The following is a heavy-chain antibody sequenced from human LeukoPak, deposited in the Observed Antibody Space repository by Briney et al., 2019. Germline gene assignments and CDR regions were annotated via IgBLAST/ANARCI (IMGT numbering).Heavy chain of an antibody. V-gene: IGHV5-51*01. CDR3: VTHTLTGVFDK. CDR2: TRPASPNV. D-gene: IGHD1-14*01. CDR1: VYDFSNYW. J-gene: IGHJ4*02. Sequence: GESLKISCEASVYDFSNYWIGWVRQMPGKGLEWMGITRPASPNVRYSPSFEGQVTISADKSINTAYLQWGSLKASDTAVYYCVTHTLTGVFDKWAQGTLVTVSP.